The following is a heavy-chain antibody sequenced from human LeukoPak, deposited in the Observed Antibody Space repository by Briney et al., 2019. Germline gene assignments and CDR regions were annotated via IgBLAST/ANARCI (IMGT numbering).Heavy chain of an antibody. CDR2: FDPEDGET. CDR3: ATAPIVPAAATFDY. J-gene: IGHJ4*02. Sequence: ASVKVSCKVSRYTLTELSMHWVRQAPGKGLEWMGGFDPEDGETIYAQKFQGRVTMTEDTSTDTAYMELSSLRSEDTAVYYCATAPIVPAAATFDYWGQGTLVTVSS. CDR1: RYTLTELS. V-gene: IGHV1-24*01. D-gene: IGHD2-2*01.